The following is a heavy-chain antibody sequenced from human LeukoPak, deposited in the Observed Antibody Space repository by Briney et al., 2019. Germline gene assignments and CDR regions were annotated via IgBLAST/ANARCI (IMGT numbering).Heavy chain of an antibody. CDR3: ARRAQYNGHYPLDY. CDR1: GFTFSSYA. J-gene: IGHJ4*02. Sequence: GGSLRLSCAASGFTFSSYAMSWVRQAPGKGLEWVSGTSDRGDYTYYADSVKGRFTISRDSSKNTLFLQMNSLRAEDTALYFCARRAQYNGHYPLDYWGQGTLVTVSS. CDR2: TSDRGDYT. V-gene: IGHV3-23*01. D-gene: IGHD1-7*01.